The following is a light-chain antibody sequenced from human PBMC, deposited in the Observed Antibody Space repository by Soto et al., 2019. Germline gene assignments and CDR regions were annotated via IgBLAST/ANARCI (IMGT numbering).Light chain of an antibody. Sequence: ESVLTQSPGTLSLSPGERATLSCRASQSVSSNYLAWYQQKPGQAPRLLIYGASTRATGIPDRFRGSGSGTDFTLSISRLEPEEFAVYYCQQFGGSSYSFGQGTKLEIK. J-gene: IGKJ2*03. CDR2: GAS. CDR1: QSVSSNY. V-gene: IGKV3-20*01. CDR3: QQFGGSSYS.